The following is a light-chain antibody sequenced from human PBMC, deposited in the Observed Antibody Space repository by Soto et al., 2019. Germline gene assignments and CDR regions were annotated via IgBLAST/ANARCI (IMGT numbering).Light chain of an antibody. CDR2: DAS. J-gene: IGKJ1*01. CDR1: QSVSSR. V-gene: IGKV3D-15*01. CDR3: QQYNNWPWT. Sequence: EIVLTQSPGTLSLSPGERATLSCRASQSVSSRLVWYQREPGQAPRLLIYDASTRATAMPGRFSGSGSGTEFTLTISSLQSEDFAVYYCQQYNNWPWTFGQGTKVDIK.